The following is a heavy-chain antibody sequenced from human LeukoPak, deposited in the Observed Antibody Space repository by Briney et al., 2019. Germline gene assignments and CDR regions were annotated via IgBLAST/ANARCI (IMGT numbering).Heavy chain of an antibody. V-gene: IGHV3-11*01. CDR1: GFTLSDYY. J-gene: IGHJ6*02. Sequence: GGSLRLSCAASGFTLSDYYMSWIRQAPGKGLEWVSYISSGGSTIYYADSVKGRFTISRDNAKNSLYLQMNSLRAEDTAVYYCAREEVDSNSYYYGMDVWGQGTTVTVSS. D-gene: IGHD3-22*01. CDR3: AREEVDSNSYYYGMDV. CDR2: ISSGGSTI.